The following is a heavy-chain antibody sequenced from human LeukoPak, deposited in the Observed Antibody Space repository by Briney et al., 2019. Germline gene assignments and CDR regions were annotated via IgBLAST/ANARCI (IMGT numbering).Heavy chain of an antibody. J-gene: IGHJ4*02. CDR1: GVSISGSY. CDR3: ARKTTGTMSPYFDY. V-gene: IGHV4-59*01. Sequence: KASETLSLTCTVSGVSISGSYRSWIRQLPGKELEWIGYIYYSGTTNYNPSLKSRVTISVDTSRNQFSLKLSSVTAADTAVYYCARKTTGTMSPYFDYWGQGTLVTVSS. CDR2: IYYSGTT. D-gene: IGHD1-1*01.